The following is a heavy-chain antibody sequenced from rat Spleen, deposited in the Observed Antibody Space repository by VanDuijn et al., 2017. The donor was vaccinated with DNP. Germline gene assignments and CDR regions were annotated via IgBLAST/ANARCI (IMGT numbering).Heavy chain of an antibody. V-gene: IGHV3-1*01. CDR3: ARYRITTYYYFDL. Sequence: EVQLQESGPGLVKPSQSLSLTCSVTGYSITSNYWAWIRQFPGNKMEWIGHISSSGSTSFNPSLESRISITRDTSKNQFFLHLNSVTTEDTATYYCARYRITTYYYFDLWGPGTMVTVSS. D-gene: IGHD1-10*01. J-gene: IGHJ1*01. CDR1: GYSITSNY. CDR2: ISSSGST.